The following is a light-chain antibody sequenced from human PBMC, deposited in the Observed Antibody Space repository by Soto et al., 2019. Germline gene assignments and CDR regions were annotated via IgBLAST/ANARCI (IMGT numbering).Light chain of an antibody. CDR1: QTLDTY. CDR2: AAS. J-gene: IGKJ4*01. Sequence: DIPMNQSPTSLSASVGDRVTITCRASQTLDTYLNWFQHRPGHGPKLLIFAASKLQTGVPSRLSGSGSGTEFTLTISCLQPEDFATYYCQQSFLTPFTFGGGTRVEIK. V-gene: IGKV1-39*01. CDR3: QQSFLTPFT.